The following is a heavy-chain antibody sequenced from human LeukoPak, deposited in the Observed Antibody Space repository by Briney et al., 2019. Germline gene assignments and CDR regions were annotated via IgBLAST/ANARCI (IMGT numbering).Heavy chain of an antibody. V-gene: IGHV1-69*02. CDR1: GGTFSSYT. Sequence: SVKVSCKASGGTFSSYTISWVRQAPGQGLEWMGRIIPILGIANYAQKFQGRVTITADESTSTAYMELSSLRSEDTAVYYCARGSQNLWFGEFHPTRPRKYYYYGMDVWGKGTTVTVSS. CDR3: ARGSQNLWFGEFHPTRPRKYYYYGMDV. J-gene: IGHJ6*04. CDR2: IIPILGIA. D-gene: IGHD3-10*01.